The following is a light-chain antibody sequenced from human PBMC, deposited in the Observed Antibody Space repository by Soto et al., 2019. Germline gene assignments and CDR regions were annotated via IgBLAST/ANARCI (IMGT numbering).Light chain of an antibody. CDR1: TSNIGKNY. J-gene: IGLJ2*01. CDR3: GTWDTKLRARV. Sequence: QAVVTQPPSVSADPGQKVTISCSGSTSNIGKNYVGWYRQVPGTAPELVIFDFNKRPSGIPDRFSASKSGTSAALVITGLQAGDEAVYYCGTWDTKLRARVFGGGTKVTVL. V-gene: IGLV1-51*01. CDR2: DFN.